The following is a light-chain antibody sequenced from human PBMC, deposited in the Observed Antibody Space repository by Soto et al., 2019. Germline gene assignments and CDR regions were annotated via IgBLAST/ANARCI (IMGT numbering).Light chain of an antibody. Sequence: QSVLTQPASVSGSPGQSITISCTGTSSDVGAYDYVSWYQQHPGKAPKLMIYEVGNRPSGVSNRFSGSKSGNTASLTISGLQAEDEADYYCSSYTSSSTYVFGTGTKVTVL. CDR2: EVG. J-gene: IGLJ1*01. CDR1: SSDVGAYDY. V-gene: IGLV2-14*01. CDR3: SSYTSSSTYV.